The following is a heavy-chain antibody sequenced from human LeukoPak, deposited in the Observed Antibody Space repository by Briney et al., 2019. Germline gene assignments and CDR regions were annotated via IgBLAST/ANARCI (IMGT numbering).Heavy chain of an antibody. D-gene: IGHD1-26*01. J-gene: IGHJ4*02. V-gene: IGHV3-23*01. CDR3: AKNKNRGWVYLDY. CDR1: RFTFNSYA. CDR2: IGGSNGIT. Sequence: GGSLRLSCAASRFTFNSYAMSWVRQAPGKGLEWVSVIGGSNGITFYVGSVKGRFTISRDNSKDTLYLQMNSLRAEDTAVYYWAKNKNRGWVYLDYGGQGPWVTVPS.